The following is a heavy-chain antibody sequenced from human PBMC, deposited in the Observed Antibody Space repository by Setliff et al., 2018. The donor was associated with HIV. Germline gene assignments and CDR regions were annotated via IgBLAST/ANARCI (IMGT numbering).Heavy chain of an antibody. CDR1: GGTFSNYG. J-gene: IGHJ6*03. CDR3: ARLLKGRWTSYYYYYMDV. V-gene: IGHV1-69*05. D-gene: IGHD4-17*01. Sequence: SVKVSCKAYGGTFSNYGISWVRQAPGQGLEWMGGIIPIFGTTNYPQKFQGRVTITTDESTTTAYMELSSLRSEDTALYYCARLLKGRWTSYYYYYMDVWGKGTTVTVSS. CDR2: IIPIFGTT.